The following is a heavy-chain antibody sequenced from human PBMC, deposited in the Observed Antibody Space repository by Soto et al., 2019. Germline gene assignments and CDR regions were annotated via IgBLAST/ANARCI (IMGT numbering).Heavy chain of an antibody. D-gene: IGHD1-1*01. V-gene: IGHV3-30-3*01. Sequence: QVQLEESRGGVVQPGRSLILSCAASGFSFIRYYMHCVRQAPGKGLEWVAVVSFDGSNKYYANSVKARLTVSRDNSKNTVYVPMNSLNLEDTGVYYGGIDRRFGNGYNFGFDYWVQGTLVPV. CDR1: GFSFIRYY. CDR2: VSFDGSNK. J-gene: IGHJ4*02. CDR3: GIDRRFGNGYNFGFDY.